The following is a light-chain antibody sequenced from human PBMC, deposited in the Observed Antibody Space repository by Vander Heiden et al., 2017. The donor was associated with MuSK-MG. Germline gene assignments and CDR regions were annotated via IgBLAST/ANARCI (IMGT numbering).Light chain of an antibody. J-gene: IGKJ1*01. CDR2: GAS. V-gene: IGKV3-20*01. CDR3: QQYARSPRT. Sequence: EIVLTQSPGTLSLSPGERATLSCRASQSVTNSQLAWYQQKPGQAPRLLMYGASSRATGIPDRFSGSGSGTDFTLTISRLEPEDFAVYHCQQYARSPRTFGQGTKVEIK. CDR1: QSVTNSQ.